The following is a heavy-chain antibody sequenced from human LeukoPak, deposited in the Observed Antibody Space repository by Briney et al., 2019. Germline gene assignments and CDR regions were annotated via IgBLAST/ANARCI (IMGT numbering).Heavy chain of an antibody. D-gene: IGHD1-14*01. CDR1: GFTFSTYS. Sequence: GGSLRLSCAASGFTFSTYSMNWVRQAPGKGLEWVSSISSSSSYIYYADSVKGRFTISRDNSQNTLYLQMNSLRAEDTAVYYCAKDPRIGTAPEAPDYWGQGTLVTVSS. CDR3: AKDPRIGTAPEAPDY. V-gene: IGHV3-21*04. CDR2: ISSSSSYI. J-gene: IGHJ4*02.